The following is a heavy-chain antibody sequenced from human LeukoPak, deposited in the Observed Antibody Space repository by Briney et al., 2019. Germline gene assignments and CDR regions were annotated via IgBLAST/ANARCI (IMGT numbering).Heavy chain of an antibody. V-gene: IGHV4-61*08. J-gene: IGHJ5*02. CDR3: AGDYDWFDP. CDR2: IYYSGST. D-gene: IGHD4-17*01. Sequence: SETLSLTCTVSGGSISSGGYYWSWIRQHPGKGLEWIGYIYYSGSTNYNPSLKSRVTMSVDTPKNQFSLKLSSVTAADTAVYYCAGDYDWFDPWGQGTLVTVSS. CDR1: GGSISSGGYY.